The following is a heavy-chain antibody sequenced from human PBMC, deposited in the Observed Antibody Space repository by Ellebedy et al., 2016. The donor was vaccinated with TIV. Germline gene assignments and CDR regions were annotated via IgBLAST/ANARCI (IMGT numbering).Heavy chain of an antibody. Sequence: PGGSLRLSCAASGFTFSDYYMSWIRQAPGKGLEWVSAISGSGGSTYYADSVKGRFTISRDNSKNTLYLQMDRLRAEDTAVYYCARWYDDSWTGFYTWGQGTLVTVSS. CDR1: GFTFSDYY. V-gene: IGHV3-23*01. CDR2: ISGSGGST. CDR3: ARWYDDSWTGFYT. J-gene: IGHJ5*02. D-gene: IGHD3-3*01.